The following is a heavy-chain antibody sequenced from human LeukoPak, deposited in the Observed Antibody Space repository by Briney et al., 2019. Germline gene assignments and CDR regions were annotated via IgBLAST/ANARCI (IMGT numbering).Heavy chain of an antibody. Sequence: GGSLRLSCAAPGFTFSSYGVHWVRQAPGKGLEWVAVISYDGSNKYYADSVKGRFTISRDNSKNTLYLQMNSLRAEDTAVYYCATAYSSSSGYYYYGMDVWGQGTTVTVSS. CDR3: ATAYSSSSGYYYYGMDV. D-gene: IGHD6-6*01. CDR2: ISYDGSNK. V-gene: IGHV3-30*03. CDR1: GFTFSSYG. J-gene: IGHJ6*02.